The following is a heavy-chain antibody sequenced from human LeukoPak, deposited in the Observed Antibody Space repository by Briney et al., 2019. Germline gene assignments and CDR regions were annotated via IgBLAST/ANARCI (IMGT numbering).Heavy chain of an antibody. Sequence: SETLSLTCTVSGGSISSHHWSWIRQPPGKGLEWIAYTYYSGKTNYNRSLRSRVTISVDTSKNQFSLKVTSVTAADTAVYYCATVVSNDGYNYLDYWGQGTLVSVSS. CDR3: ATVVSNDGYNYLDY. CDR1: GGSISSHH. D-gene: IGHD5-24*01. V-gene: IGHV4-59*11. J-gene: IGHJ4*02. CDR2: TYYSGKT.